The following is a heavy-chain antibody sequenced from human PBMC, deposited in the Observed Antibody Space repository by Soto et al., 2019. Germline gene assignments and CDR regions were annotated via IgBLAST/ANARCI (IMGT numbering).Heavy chain of an antibody. Sequence: QVQLVQSGAEVKKPGSSVKASCKASGGTFSSYAISWVRQAPGQGLEWMGGIIPIFGTANYAQKFQGRVTITADESTSTAYMELSSLRSEDTAVYYCARESRYCSGGSCYFLPGIDYWGQGTLVTVSS. CDR3: ARESRYCSGGSCYFLPGIDY. J-gene: IGHJ4*02. V-gene: IGHV1-69*12. D-gene: IGHD2-15*01. CDR2: IIPIFGTA. CDR1: GGTFSSYA.